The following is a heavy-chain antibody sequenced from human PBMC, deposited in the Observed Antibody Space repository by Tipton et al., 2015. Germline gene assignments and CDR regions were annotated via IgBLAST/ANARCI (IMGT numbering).Heavy chain of an antibody. Sequence: SLRLSCAASGFTFDDYAMHWVRQAPGKGLEWVANINPDASEENYVDSVKGRFTISRDNAKNSLSLHMNSLRAEDTAVYFCARGDWGSIGQVYWGQGTLVTVSS. CDR2: INPDASEE. CDR1: GFTFDDYA. D-gene: IGHD3-16*01. J-gene: IGHJ4*02. V-gene: IGHV3-7*01. CDR3: ARGDWGSIGQVY.